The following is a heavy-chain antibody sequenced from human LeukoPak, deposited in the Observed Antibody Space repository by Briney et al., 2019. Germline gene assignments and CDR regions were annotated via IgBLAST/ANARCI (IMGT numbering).Heavy chain of an antibody. Sequence: GASVKVSCKASGYTFTSYGISWVRQAPGQGLEWMGWISAYNGNTNYAQKLQGRVTMTTDTSTSTAYMELRSLRSDDTAVYYCARVGEGIAAAGKTSGYSSGWYGNPLYYYGMDVWGQGTTVTVSS. CDR3: ARVGEGIAAAGKTSGYSSGWYGNPLYYYGMDV. CDR1: GYTFTSYG. J-gene: IGHJ6*02. CDR2: ISAYNGNT. D-gene: IGHD6-19*01. V-gene: IGHV1-18*01.